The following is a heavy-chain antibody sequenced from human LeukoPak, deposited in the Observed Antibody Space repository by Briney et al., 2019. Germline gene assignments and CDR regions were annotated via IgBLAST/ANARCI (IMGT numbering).Heavy chain of an antibody. Sequence: SVKVSCKASGGTFISYAISWVRQAPGQGLEWMGGIIPIFGTANYAQKFQGRVTITADESTSTAYMELSSLRSEDTAVYYCARLYDYVWGSYREDSGFDPWGQGTLVTVSS. D-gene: IGHD3-16*02. CDR2: IIPIFGTA. V-gene: IGHV1-69*13. CDR3: ARLYDYVWGSYREDSGFDP. CDR1: GGTFISYA. J-gene: IGHJ5*02.